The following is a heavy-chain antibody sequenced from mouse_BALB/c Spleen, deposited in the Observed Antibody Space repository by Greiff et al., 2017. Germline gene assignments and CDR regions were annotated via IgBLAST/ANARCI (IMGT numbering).Heavy chain of an antibody. CDR2: ISYSGST. D-gene: IGHD1-2*01. V-gene: IGHV3-2*02. CDR3: ARAHYYGYGDY. CDR1: GYSITSDYA. J-gene: IGHJ4*01. Sequence: VQLKESGPGLVKPSQSLSLTCTVTGYSITSDYAWNWIRQFPGNKLEWMGYISYSGSTSYNPSLKSRISITRDTSKNQFFLQLNSVTTEDTATYYCARAHYYGYGDYWGQGTSVTVSS.